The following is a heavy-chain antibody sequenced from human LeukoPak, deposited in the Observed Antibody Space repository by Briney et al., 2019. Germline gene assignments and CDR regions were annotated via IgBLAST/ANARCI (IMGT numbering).Heavy chain of an antibody. D-gene: IGHD6-19*01. CDR1: GYTFTGYY. CDR2: INPNSGGT. CDR3: ARYSSGSPFDH. J-gene: IGHJ4*02. Sequence: ASVKVSCKASGYTFTGYYIHWVRQAPGQGLEWVGWINPNSGGTNYAQKFQGRVTMTRDTSISTAYMEVSSLRSDDTAVYYCARYSSGSPFDHWGQGTLVTVSS. V-gene: IGHV1-2*02.